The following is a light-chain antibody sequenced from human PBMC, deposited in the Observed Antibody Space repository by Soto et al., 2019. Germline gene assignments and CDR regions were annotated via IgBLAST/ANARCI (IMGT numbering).Light chain of an antibody. CDR2: RNN. Sequence: QSVLTQPPSASGTPGQTVTISCSGSNSNIESNYVCWYQQLPGTAPKLLIYRNNHRPSGVPDRFSGSKSGTSASLAISGLRSEAEADYYCSTWDDSLPGIVVFGGVTKLTVL. CDR3: STWDDSLPGIVV. J-gene: IGLJ2*01. CDR1: NSNIESNY. V-gene: IGLV1-47*01.